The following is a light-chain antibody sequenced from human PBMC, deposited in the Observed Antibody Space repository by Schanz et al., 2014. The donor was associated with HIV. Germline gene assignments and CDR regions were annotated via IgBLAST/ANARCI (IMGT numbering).Light chain of an antibody. Sequence: DIQMTQSPSSLSASVGDRVTLTCRASRGIGNDLGWYQKKPGKAPNLLIYAASTLQSGVPSRFSGSGSGTEFTLTISSLQPDDFATYYCQQYDRSSWTFGLGTKVETK. V-gene: IGKV1-17*01. CDR2: AAS. J-gene: IGKJ1*01. CDR1: RGIGND. CDR3: QQYDRSSWT.